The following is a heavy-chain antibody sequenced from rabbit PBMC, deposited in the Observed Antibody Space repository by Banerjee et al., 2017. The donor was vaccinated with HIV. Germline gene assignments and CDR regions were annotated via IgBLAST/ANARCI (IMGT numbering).Heavy chain of an antibody. V-gene: IGHV1S40*01. CDR1: GFSFSSSYY. J-gene: IGHJ4*01. Sequence: QSLEESGGDLVKPGASLTLTCTASGFSFSSSYYMCWVRQAPGKGLEWIACIGTGNTGSTYYASWAKGRFTISKTSSTTVTLHMTSLTAADTATYFCARGYAGYAGYGYAMDYFNLWGPGTLVTVS. CDR3: ARGYAGYAGYGYAMDYFNL. D-gene: IGHD6-1*01. CDR2: IGTGNTGST.